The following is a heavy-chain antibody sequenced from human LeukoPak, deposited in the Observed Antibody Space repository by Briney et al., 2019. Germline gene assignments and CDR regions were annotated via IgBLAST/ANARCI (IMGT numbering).Heavy chain of an antibody. Sequence: GGSLRLSCAASGFTVRSYWMHWVRQAPGKGLVWVSRINSGGSGTSYADSVEGRFTISRDNAKNTLYLQMNSLKGEDTAVYYCATSLGPLTEYWGQGTLVTVSS. CDR1: GFTVRSYW. V-gene: IGHV3-74*01. D-gene: IGHD7-27*01. J-gene: IGHJ4*02. CDR3: ATSLGPLTEY. CDR2: INSGGSGT.